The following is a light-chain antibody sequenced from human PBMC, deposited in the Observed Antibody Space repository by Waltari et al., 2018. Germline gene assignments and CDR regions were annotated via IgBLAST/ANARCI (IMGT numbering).Light chain of an antibody. Sequence: NFILTQPHSVSESPGKTVTISCTRSSGSITRNYVQWYQQRPGSAPTNVIYEDDQRPSGVPQRFSGSVDRSSNSGSLTISGLETEDEADYYCQSYGDNYQLVFGGGTKLTVL. J-gene: IGLJ2*01. V-gene: IGLV6-57*03. CDR2: EDD. CDR3: QSYGDNYQLV. CDR1: SGSITRNY.